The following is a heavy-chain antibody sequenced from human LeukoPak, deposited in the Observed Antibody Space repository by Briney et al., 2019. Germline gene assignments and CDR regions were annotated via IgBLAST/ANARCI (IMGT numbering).Heavy chain of an antibody. CDR3: ARDFHRYYYDSSGYNAFDI. Sequence: GGSLRLSCAASGFTFSSYAMHWVRQAPGKGLEWVAVISYDGSNKYYADSVKGRFTISRDNSKNTPYLQMNSLRAADTAVYYCARDFHRYYYDSSGYNAFDIWGQGTMVTVSS. J-gene: IGHJ3*02. CDR2: ISYDGSNK. D-gene: IGHD3-22*01. V-gene: IGHV3-30*04. CDR1: GFTFSSYA.